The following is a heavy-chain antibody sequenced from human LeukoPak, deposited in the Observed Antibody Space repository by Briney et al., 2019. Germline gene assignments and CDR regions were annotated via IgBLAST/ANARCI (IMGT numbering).Heavy chain of an antibody. Sequence: SETLSLTCAVYGGSFSGYYWSWIRQPPGKGLEWIGEINHSGSTNYNPSLKSRVTISVDTSKNQFSLKLSSVAAADTAVYYCARGNRGLRYFDWYGYFDYWGQGTLVTVSS. V-gene: IGHV4-34*01. CDR3: ARGNRGLRYFDWYGYFDY. J-gene: IGHJ4*02. CDR1: GGSFSGYY. D-gene: IGHD3-9*01. CDR2: INHSGST.